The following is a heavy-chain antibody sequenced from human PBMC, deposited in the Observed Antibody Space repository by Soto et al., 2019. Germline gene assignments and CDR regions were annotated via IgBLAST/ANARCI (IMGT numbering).Heavy chain of an antibody. Sequence: ASVKVSCKASGYTFTSYDINWVRQATGQGLEWMGWMNPNSGNTGYAQKFQGRVTMTRNTSTSTAYMELSSLRSEDTAVYYCARTYYYDSSGPGDFYYYYGMDVWGRGTTVTVSS. CDR1: GYTFTSYD. CDR3: ARTYYYDSSGPGDFYYYYGMDV. J-gene: IGHJ6*02. CDR2: MNPNSGNT. D-gene: IGHD3-22*01. V-gene: IGHV1-8*01.